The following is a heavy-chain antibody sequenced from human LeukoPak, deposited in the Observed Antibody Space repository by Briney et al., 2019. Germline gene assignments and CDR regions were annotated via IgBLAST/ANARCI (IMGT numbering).Heavy chain of an antibody. CDR2: ISYSGNT. Sequence: SETLSLTCTVSGGSISNYYWSWIRQPPGKGLEWIGYISYSGNTNYNPSLKSRVTISVDTSKNQFSLKLSSVTAADTAVYYCARGRTYRSSGWFDPWAREPWSPSPQ. CDR3: ARGRTYRSSGWFDP. CDR1: GGSISNYY. D-gene: IGHD6-6*01. J-gene: IGHJ5*02. V-gene: IGHV4-59*01.